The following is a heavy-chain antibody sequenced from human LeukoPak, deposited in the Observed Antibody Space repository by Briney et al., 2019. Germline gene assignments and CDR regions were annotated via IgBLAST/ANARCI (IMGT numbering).Heavy chain of an antibody. J-gene: IGHJ6*03. V-gene: IGHV3-30*01. Sequence: GGSLRLSRAASQFTFSSHAMNWVRQAPGKGLDWVAVMSFDGSHIYYAHSVKGRFTISRDNSNNTLFLQMNSLNADDTAVYYCARGGTYYYQYYYMDVWGKGTTVTVSS. CDR3: ARGGTYYYQYYYMDV. D-gene: IGHD3-16*01. CDR2: MSFDGSHI. CDR1: QFTFSSHA.